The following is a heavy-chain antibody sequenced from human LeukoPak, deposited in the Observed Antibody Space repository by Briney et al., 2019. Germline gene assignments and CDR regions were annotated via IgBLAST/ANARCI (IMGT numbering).Heavy chain of an antibody. CDR1: GFTFSNYW. CDR2: IKQDGSEK. J-gene: IGHJ4*02. CDR3: ARVRGDHFFDY. D-gene: IGHD3-16*01. V-gene: IGHV3-7*05. Sequence: GGSLRLSCAAPGFTFSNYWMTWVRQAPGKGLEWVVNIKQDGSEKYYADSVKGRFTISRDNARNSLFLQMNSLRAEDTAAYYCARVRGDHFFDYWGQGTLVTVSS.